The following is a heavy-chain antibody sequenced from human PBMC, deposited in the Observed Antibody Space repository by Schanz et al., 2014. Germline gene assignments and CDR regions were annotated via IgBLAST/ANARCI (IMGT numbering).Heavy chain of an antibody. CDR1: GGSIRGYY. CDR3: ARGPLNHDYSNL. V-gene: IGHV4-59*12. D-gene: IGHD4-4*01. Sequence: QLQLQESGPGLVKPSETLSLTCTVSGGSIRGYYCSWIRQPPGKGLEWIGYIYYSGSTNYSPSLMSRVPISVDTSKNQFPLRLSSVTAADTAVYYCARGPLNHDYSNLWGQGTLVSVSS. J-gene: IGHJ4*02. CDR2: IYYSGST.